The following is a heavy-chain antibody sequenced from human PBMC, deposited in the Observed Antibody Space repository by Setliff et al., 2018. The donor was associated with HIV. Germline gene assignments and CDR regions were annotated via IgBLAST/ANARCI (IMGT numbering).Heavy chain of an antibody. D-gene: IGHD3-10*01. CDR1: GGSISSGIQY. CDR2: ISYSGNA. J-gene: IGHJ4*02. V-gene: IGHV4-39*01. Sequence: SETLSLTCNVSGGSISSGIQYWVWVRQGPGKGLEWIGTISYSGNAYYNPSLKSRVTISVDTSKSQFSLNLKSMTAADTAIYYCARGVRGVIIDCSYFDYWGQGTLVTVSS. CDR3: ARGVRGVIIDCSYFDY.